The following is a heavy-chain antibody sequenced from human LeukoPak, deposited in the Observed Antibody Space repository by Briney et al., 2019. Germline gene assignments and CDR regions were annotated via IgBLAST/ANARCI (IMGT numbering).Heavy chain of an antibody. J-gene: IGHJ6*02. CDR3: ASSFLYGDYGAQDYYYYYGMDV. CDR2: IIPIFGTA. Sequence: SVKVSCKASGGTFSSYAISWVRQAPGQGLEWMGGIIPIFGTANYAQKFQGRVTITADESTSTAYMELSSLRSEDTAVYYCASSFLYGDYGAQDYYYYYGMDVWGQGTTVTVSS. V-gene: IGHV1-69*13. CDR1: GGTFSSYA. D-gene: IGHD4-17*01.